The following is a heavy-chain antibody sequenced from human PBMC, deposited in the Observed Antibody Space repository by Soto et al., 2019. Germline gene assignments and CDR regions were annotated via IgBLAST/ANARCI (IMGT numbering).Heavy chain of an antibody. D-gene: IGHD3-16*01. CDR3: ARGQTGGGWGYYFDY. CDR2: IIPIFGTA. CDR1: GGTFSSYA. V-gene: IGHV1-69*12. Sequence: QVQLVQSGAEVQKPGSSLKVSCKASGGTFSSYAIDWVRQAPGQGLEWMGGIIPIFGTADYAQKFQGRVTITADESTSTAYMELSSLRSEDTAVYYCARGQTGGGWGYYFDYWGQGTLVTVSS. J-gene: IGHJ4*02.